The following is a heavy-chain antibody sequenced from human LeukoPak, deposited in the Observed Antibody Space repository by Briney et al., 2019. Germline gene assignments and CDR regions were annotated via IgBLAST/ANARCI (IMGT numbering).Heavy chain of an antibody. D-gene: IGHD6-19*01. CDR3: ARDLRAVAEQYYYYGMDV. Sequence: GRSLRLSCAASGFTFDDYAMHWVRQAPGKGLEWVSGISWNSGSIGYADSVKGRFTISRDNAKNSLYLQMNSLRAEDTAVYYCARDLRAVAEQYYYYGMDVWGQGTTVTVSS. J-gene: IGHJ6*02. CDR1: GFTFDDYA. CDR2: ISWNSGSI. V-gene: IGHV3-9*01.